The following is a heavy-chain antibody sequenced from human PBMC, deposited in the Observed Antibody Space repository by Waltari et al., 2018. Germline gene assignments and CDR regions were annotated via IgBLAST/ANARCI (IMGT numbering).Heavy chain of an antibody. J-gene: IGHJ4*02. V-gene: IGHV3-33*01. CDR2: IFYDGSKT. D-gene: IGHD1-20*01. CDR3: ARDIRSTYFDY. Sequence: EWVAVIFYDGSKTYYADSVKGRFTISRDNSKNTLYLQMNSLRAEETAVYYCARDIRSTYFDYWGQGTLVTVSS.